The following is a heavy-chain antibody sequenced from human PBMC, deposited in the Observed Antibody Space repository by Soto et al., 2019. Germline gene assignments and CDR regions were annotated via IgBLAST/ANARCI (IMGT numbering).Heavy chain of an antibody. J-gene: IGHJ4*02. CDR2: ISYDGSNK. Sequence: GGSLRLSCAASGFTFSSYGMHWVRQAPGKGLEWVAVISYDGSNKYYADSVKGRFTISRDNSKNTLYLQMNSLRAEVTAVYYCAKDRARVQLWLYFDYWGQGXLVT. V-gene: IGHV3-30*18. CDR3: AKDRARVQLWLYFDY. CDR1: GFTFSSYG. D-gene: IGHD5-18*01.